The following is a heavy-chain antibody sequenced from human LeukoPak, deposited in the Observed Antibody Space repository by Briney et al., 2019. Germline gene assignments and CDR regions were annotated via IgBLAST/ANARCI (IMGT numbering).Heavy chain of an antibody. CDR3: ARGSDYGGNPYYYYGMDV. CDR1: GYTFTSYD. CDR2: MNPNSGNT. J-gene: IGHJ6*02. V-gene: IGHV1-8*01. Sequence: ASVKVSCKASGYTFTSYDINWVRQATGQGLEWMGWMNPNSGNTGYAQKFQGRVTMTRNTSIGTAYMELSSLRSEDTAVYYCARGSDYGGNPYYYYGMDVWGQGTTVTVSS. D-gene: IGHD4-23*01.